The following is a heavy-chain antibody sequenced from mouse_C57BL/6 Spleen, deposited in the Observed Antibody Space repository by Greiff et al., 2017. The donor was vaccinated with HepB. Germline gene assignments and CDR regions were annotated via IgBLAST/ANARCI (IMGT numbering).Heavy chain of an antibody. CDR3: ARGDDYDGWFAY. D-gene: IGHD2-4*01. CDR2: ISDGGSYT. CDR1: GFTFSSYA. V-gene: IGHV5-4*01. J-gene: IGHJ3*01. Sequence: EVQGVESGGGLVKPGGSLKLSCAASGFTFSSYAMSWVRQTPEKRLEWVATISDGGSYTYYPDNVKGRFTISRDNAKNNLYLQMSHLKSEDTAMYDCARGDDYDGWFAYWGQGTLVTVSA.